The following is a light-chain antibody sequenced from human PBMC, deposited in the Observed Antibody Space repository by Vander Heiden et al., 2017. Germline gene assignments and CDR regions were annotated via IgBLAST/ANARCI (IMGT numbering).Light chain of an antibody. J-gene: IGKJ1*01. CDR3: QQYKSYSWT. V-gene: IGKV1-5*03. CDR1: Q. CDR2: KAS. Sequence: DIHMTQSPSTLAASVGARVTITSRASQKAPKLLIYKASKLESGVPSRFSGSGSGTEFTLTISSLQPDDVATYYCQQYKSYSWTCGQGTKVEIK.